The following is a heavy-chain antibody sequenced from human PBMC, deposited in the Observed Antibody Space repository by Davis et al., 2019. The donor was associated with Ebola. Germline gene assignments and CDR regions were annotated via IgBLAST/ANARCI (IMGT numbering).Heavy chain of an antibody. J-gene: IGHJ4*02. V-gene: IGHV1-18*01. CDR2: ISAYNGNT. D-gene: IGHD2-21*01. CDR3: ARPLCGGDCSDYYFDY. CDR1: GYTFTSYA. Sequence: ASVKVSCKASGYTFTSYAMHWVRQAPGQRLEWMGWISAYNGNTNYAQKLQGRVTMTTDTSTSTAYMELRSLRSDDTAVYYCARPLCGGDCSDYYFDYWGQGTLVTVSS.